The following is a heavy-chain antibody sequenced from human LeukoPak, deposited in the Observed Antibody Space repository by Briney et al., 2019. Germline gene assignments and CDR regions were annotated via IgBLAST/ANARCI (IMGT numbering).Heavy chain of an antibody. J-gene: IGHJ4*02. CDR3: ARDTYYYDSSGYFDY. V-gene: IGHV1-18*01. Sequence: ASVKVSCKAAGYTFTNYGISWVRQAPGQGLEWMGWISAYNGNTNYAQKFQGRVTMTTDTSTSTAYMELRSLRSDDTAVYYCARDTYYYDSSGYFDYWGQGTLVTVSS. CDR1: GYTFTNYG. D-gene: IGHD3-22*01. CDR2: ISAYNGNT.